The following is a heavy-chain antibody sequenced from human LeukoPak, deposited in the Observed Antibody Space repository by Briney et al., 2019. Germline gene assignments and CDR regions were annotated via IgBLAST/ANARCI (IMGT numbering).Heavy chain of an antibody. V-gene: IGHV3-7*01. CDR3: VKVAKYYYGSETYYFFEH. Sequence: GGSLRLSCAASGFTFSDYYMNWIRQLPGKGLEWVANINQDGTEKYYVDSVKGRFTISRDNAKNSLDLQMNSLRVEDTGIYYCVKVAKYYYGSETYYFFEHWGQGTPVTAST. D-gene: IGHD3-10*01. J-gene: IGHJ4*02. CDR1: GFTFSDYY. CDR2: INQDGTEK.